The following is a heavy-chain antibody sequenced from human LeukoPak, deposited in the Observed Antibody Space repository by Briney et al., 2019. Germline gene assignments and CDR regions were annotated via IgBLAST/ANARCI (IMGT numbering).Heavy chain of an antibody. V-gene: IGHV3-23*01. D-gene: IGHD4-11*01. Sequence: GGSLRLSCVASGFTFSTFAMIWVRQPPGKGLEWVSSISPSGGEIHYADSVRGRFTISRDNSKSILSLQMNSLRAEDTAIYYCANPPTVTSFHYWGQGTLVTVSS. J-gene: IGHJ4*02. CDR2: ISPSGGEI. CDR3: ANPPTVTSFHY. CDR1: GFTFSTFA.